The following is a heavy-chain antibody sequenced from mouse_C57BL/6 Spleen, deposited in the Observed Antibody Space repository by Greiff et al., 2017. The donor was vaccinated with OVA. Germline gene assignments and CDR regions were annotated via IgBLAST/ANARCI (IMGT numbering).Heavy chain of an antibody. CDR1: GYAFRSSW. CDR2: IYPGDGDT. J-gene: IGHJ2*01. V-gene: IGHV1-82*01. Sequence: VQLQQSGPELVKPGASVKISCKASGYAFRSSWMNWVKQRPGQGLEWIGRIYPGDGDTNYNGKFKGKATLTADKSSSTAYMQLSSRTSEDSAVYYCARWLLRGTPPFDYWGQGTILTVSA. CDR3: ARWLLRGTPPFDY. D-gene: IGHD2-3*01.